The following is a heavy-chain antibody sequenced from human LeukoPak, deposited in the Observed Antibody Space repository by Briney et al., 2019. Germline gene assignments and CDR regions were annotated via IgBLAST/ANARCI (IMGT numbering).Heavy chain of an antibody. Sequence: GGSLRLSCAASGFTFSSYSMNWVRQAPGKGLEWVSYISSSGSTIYYADSVKGRFTISRDNAKNSLYLQMNSLRAEDTAVYYCARDDGSYYYYYYMDVWGKGTTVAISS. CDR3: ARDDGSYYYYYYMDV. V-gene: IGHV3-48*04. CDR1: GFTFSSYS. D-gene: IGHD1-26*01. J-gene: IGHJ6*03. CDR2: ISSSGSTI.